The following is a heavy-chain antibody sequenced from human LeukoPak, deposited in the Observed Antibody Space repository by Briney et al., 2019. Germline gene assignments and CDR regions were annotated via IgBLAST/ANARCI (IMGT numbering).Heavy chain of an antibody. J-gene: IGHJ5*02. Sequence: GGSLRLSCAPSGFTFSNYGMHWVRQAPGKGLEWVAVIWHDGTRKYYADSVKGRLTISRDNSENTLYLQMNSLRAEDTAVYYCARSLERDYHGSGSYYMNNWFDPWGQGTLVTVSS. CDR2: IWHDGTRK. CDR1: GFTFSNYG. CDR3: ARSLERDYHGSGSYYMNNWFDP. V-gene: IGHV3-33*01. D-gene: IGHD3-10*01.